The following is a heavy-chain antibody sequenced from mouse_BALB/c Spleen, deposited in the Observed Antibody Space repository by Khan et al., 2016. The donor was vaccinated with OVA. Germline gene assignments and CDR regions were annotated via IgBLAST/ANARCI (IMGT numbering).Heavy chain of an antibody. CDR1: GFSLRTSGMG. CDR2: IYWDDEK. Sequence: QVTLKESGPGILQPSQTLSLTCSFSGFSLRTSGMGVSWIRQPSGKGLQWLAHIYWDDEKRYNPSLKSRLTISKDTSRNQVFIKITSVDTADTATYYCSRRRDWYFDFWDQGTTLTVSS. V-gene: IGHV8-12*01. D-gene: IGHD3-3*01. J-gene: IGHJ2*01. CDR3: SRRRDWYFDF.